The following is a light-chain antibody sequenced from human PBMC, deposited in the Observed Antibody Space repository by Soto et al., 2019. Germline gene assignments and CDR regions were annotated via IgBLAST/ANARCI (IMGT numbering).Light chain of an antibody. CDR1: DVGSYGV. CDR2: DGT. Sequence: QSALTQPASVSGSPGQSITISCSDVGSYGVVSWYQQHPGKVPKLMIYDGTQRPSAVSDRFPGSKSANTASLTISGLQAEDEADYYCSLDAGPNTYVFGTGTKVTVL. CDR3: SLDAGPNTYV. J-gene: IGLJ1*01. V-gene: IGLV2-23*01.